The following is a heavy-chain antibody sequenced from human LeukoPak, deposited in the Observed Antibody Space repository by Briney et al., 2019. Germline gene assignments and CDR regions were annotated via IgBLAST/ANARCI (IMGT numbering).Heavy chain of an antibody. V-gene: IGHV3-23*01. CDR2: ISGSGGST. J-gene: IGHJ4*02. CDR3: AKGSFSSSWYSYYFDY. CDR1: GFTFSSYA. Sequence: GGSLRLSCAASGFTFSSYAMSWVRQAPGKGLEWVSAISGSGGSTYYADSVKGRFTISRDNSKNTLYLQMNSLRAEDTAVYYCAKGSFSSSWYSYYFDYWGQGTLVTVSS. D-gene: IGHD6-13*01.